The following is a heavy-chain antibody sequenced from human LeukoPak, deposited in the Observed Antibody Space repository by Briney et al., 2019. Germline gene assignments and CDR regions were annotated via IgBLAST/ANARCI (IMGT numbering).Heavy chain of an antibody. Sequence: SETLSLTCTVSGGSISGYYWSWIRQPPGKGLEWIGYIYYSGSTNYNPSLKSRVTISVDTSKNQFSLRLRSVSAADTAVYYCARGMDSSGYYSYYYYYGMDVWGQGTTVTVSS. CDR1: GGSISGYY. CDR3: ARGMDSSGYYSYYYYYGMDV. V-gene: IGHV4-59*01. CDR2: IYYSGST. D-gene: IGHD3-22*01. J-gene: IGHJ6*02.